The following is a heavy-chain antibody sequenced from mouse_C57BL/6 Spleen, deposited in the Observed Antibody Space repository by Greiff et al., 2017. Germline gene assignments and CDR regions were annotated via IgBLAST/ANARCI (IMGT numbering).Heavy chain of an antibody. CDR2: IYPSDSET. V-gene: IGHV1-61*01. CDR3: ATCGIYGY. D-gene: IGHD1-1*02. CDR1: GYTFTSYW. J-gene: IGHJ2*01. Sequence: QVQLQQPGAELVRPGSSVKLSCTASGYTFTSYWMDWVKQRPGQGLEWIGNIYPSDSETHYNQKFKDKATLTVDKSSSTAYMQLSSLTAEDSAVYFCATCGIYGYWGQGTTLTVSS.